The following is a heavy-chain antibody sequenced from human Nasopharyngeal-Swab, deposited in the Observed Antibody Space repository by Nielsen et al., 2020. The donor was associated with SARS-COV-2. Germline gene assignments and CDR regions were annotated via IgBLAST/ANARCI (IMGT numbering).Heavy chain of an antibody. CDR1: GDSIRSADYY. D-gene: IGHD7-27*01. CDR2: IYYRGIT. J-gene: IGHJ4*02. Sequence: SDTLSLTCTVSGDSIRSADYYWNWIRQPPGKGLEWIGYIYYRGITYYNPSLESRVTISVDTSKNQFSLKLSSVTAADTAVYYCARDSTPQGKLGADYWGQGTLVTVSS. CDR3: ARDSTPQGKLGADY. V-gene: IGHV4-30-4*02.